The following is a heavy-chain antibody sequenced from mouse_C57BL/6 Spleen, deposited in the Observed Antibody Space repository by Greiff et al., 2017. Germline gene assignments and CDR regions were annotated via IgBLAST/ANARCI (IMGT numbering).Heavy chain of an antibody. CDR3: ARGWLLRGDYFDY. D-gene: IGHD2-3*01. Sequence: EVNVVESGGGLVKPGGSLKLSCAASGFTFSDYGMHWVRQAPEKGLEWVAYISSGSSTIYYADTVKGRFTISRDNAKNTLFLQMTSLRSEDTAMYYCARGWLLRGDYFDYWGQGTTLTVSS. J-gene: IGHJ2*01. V-gene: IGHV5-17*01. CDR2: ISSGSSTI. CDR1: GFTFSDYG.